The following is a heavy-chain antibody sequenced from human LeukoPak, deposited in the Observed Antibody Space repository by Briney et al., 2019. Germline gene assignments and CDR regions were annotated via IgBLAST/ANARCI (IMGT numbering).Heavy chain of an antibody. J-gene: IGHJ6*02. CDR1: GGSVSSGSYY. D-gene: IGHD3-10*01. CDR2: IYYSGST. V-gene: IGHV4-61*01. CDR3: ARDTYTPLSYGSGSYPRYYYYYGMDV. Sequence: SETLSLTCIVSGGSVSSGSYYWSWIRQPPGKGLEWIGYIYYSGSTNYNPSLKSRVAISLDTSKNQFSLKLSSVTAADTAVYYCARDTYTPLSYGSGSYPRYYYYYGMDVWGQGTTVTVSS.